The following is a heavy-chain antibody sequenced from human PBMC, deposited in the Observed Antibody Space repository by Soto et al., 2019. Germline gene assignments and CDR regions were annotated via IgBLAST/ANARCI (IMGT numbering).Heavy chain of an antibody. J-gene: IGHJ4*02. V-gene: IGHV4-34*01. CDR1: GGSFSGYY. D-gene: IGHD3-9*01. CDR2: INHSGST. CDR3: ARGPDLDYDILTGYYKGAALDY. Sequence: SETLSLTCAVYGGSFSGYYWSWIRQPPGKGLEWIGEINHSGSTNYNPSLKSRVTISVDTSKNQFSLKLSSVTAADTAVYYCARGPDLDYDILTGYYKGAALDYWGQGTLVTVSS.